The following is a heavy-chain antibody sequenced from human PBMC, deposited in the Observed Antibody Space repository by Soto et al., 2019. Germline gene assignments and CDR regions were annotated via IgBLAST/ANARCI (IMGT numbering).Heavy chain of an antibody. CDR1: GFTSDDYA. D-gene: IGHD6-13*01. V-gene: IGHV3-9*02. Sequence: GGSLRLSCAASGFTSDDYAMHWVRQAPGQGLEWVSTISWNSGNIGYADSVKGRFTISRDNAKNYLYLQMNSLRDDDTAFYYCARGTEAGPLYNWFDPWGQGTLVTVSS. CDR2: ISWNSGNI. J-gene: IGHJ5*02. CDR3: ARGTEAGPLYNWFDP.